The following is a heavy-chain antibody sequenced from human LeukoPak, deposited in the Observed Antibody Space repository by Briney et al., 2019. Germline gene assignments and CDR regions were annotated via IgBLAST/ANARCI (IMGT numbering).Heavy chain of an antibody. CDR2: MYYSGHT. CDR1: GGSMCTYY. V-gene: IGHV4-59*07. Sequence: PSDTLSLTCSLSGGSMCTYYGNWLRQSPGKGLEGIGYMYYSGHTYYNPPLKRRLTISLDTSKNQFSRTMTSVTAPPTAVYLCARGHCTDDVCFCDYGGRGTLVSVSS. D-gene: IGHD2-8*01. J-gene: IGHJ4*02. CDR3: ARGHCTDDVCFCDY.